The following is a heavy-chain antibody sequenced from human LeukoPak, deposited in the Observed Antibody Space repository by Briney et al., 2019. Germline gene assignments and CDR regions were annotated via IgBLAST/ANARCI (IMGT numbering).Heavy chain of an antibody. CDR2: IRSKAYGGTT. CDR1: GFTFGDYA. J-gene: IGHJ3*02. V-gene: IGHV3-49*04. D-gene: IGHD1-26*01. CDR3: TRDLFSYSGSFWASFDI. Sequence: GGSLRLSCTASGFTFGDYAMSWVRQAPGKGLEWVGFIRSKAYGGTTEYAASVKGRFTISRDDSKSIAYLQMNSLKTEDTAVYYCTRDLFSYSGSFWASFDIWGQGTMVTVSS.